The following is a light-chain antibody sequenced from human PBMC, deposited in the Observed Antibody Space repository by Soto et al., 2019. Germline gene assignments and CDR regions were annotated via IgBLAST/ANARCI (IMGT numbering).Light chain of an antibody. Sequence: EIVMTQSPAALSVSLGERVSLTCRASQGVSSYLAWYQQKPGQAPRLLISDASTRATDIPDRFSRSGSGTDFTLTISSLQSTDLAVYYCLQYSTWPPLYTFGQGTKLEIK. CDR1: QGVSSY. CDR2: DAS. J-gene: IGKJ2*01. V-gene: IGKV3-15*01. CDR3: LQYSTWPPLYT.